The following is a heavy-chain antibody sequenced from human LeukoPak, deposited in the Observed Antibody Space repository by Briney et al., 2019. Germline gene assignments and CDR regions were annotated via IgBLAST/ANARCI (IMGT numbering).Heavy chain of an antibody. CDR2: ISSSGSTI. CDR1: GFTFSDYY. Sequence: GGSLRLSCAASGFTFSDYYMSWIRQAPGKGLERVSYISSSGSTIYYADSVKGRFTISRDNAKNSLYLQMNSLRAEDTAVYYCARDNKEAYYDSSVGAFDIWGQGTMVTVSS. CDR3: ARDNKEAYYDSSVGAFDI. J-gene: IGHJ3*02. D-gene: IGHD3-22*01. V-gene: IGHV3-11*01.